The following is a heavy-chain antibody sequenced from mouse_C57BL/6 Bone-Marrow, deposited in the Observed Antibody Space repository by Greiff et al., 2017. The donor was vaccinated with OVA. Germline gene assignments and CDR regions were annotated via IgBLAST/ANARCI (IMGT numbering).Heavy chain of an antibody. V-gene: IGHV1-69*01. Sequence: QVQLQQPGAELVMPGASVKLSCKASGYTFTSYWMHWVKQRPGQGLEWIGEIDPSDSYTNYNQKFTGKSTLTVDKSSSTAYMQLSILTSEDSAVYYCARMDYGSSSDYWYFDVWGTGTTVTVSS. CDR3: ARMDYGSSSDYWYFDV. CDR1: GYTFTSYW. D-gene: IGHD1-1*01. J-gene: IGHJ1*03. CDR2: IDPSDSYT.